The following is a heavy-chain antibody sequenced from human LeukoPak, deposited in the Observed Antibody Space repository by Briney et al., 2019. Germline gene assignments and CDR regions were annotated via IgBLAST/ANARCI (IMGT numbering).Heavy chain of an antibody. CDR1: GFTFSSYS. Sequence: GGSLRLSCVASGFTFSSYSMNWVRQAPGEGLEWVSYISSLSGTIYYADSVKGRFTISRDNSKNTVYLQMNSLRAEDTAVYYCAKDPTHFRVWDDYDNTRLNYWGQGTLVTVSS. V-gene: IGHV3-48*01. J-gene: IGHJ4*02. CDR3: AKDPTHFRVWDDYDNTRLNY. D-gene: IGHD3-22*01. CDR2: ISSLSGTI.